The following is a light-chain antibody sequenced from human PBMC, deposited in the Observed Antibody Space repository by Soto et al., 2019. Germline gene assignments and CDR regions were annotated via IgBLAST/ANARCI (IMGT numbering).Light chain of an antibody. CDR2: AAS. CDR3: QPSSRTPPIT. J-gene: IGKJ5*01. Sequence: DMEMTKSPYSLSASVGDRVTITCRESQSISSYLNWYQQQPAKAPKLLSYAASSLQSGVPSTFSGSSGGTDFAPTTSSLQHADFVTYDCQPSSRTPPITFGQVTRVEI. CDR1: QSISSY. V-gene: IGKV1-39*01.